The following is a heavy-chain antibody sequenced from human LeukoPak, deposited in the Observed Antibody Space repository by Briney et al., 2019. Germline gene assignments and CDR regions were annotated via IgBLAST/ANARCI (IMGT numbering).Heavy chain of an antibody. J-gene: IGHJ4*02. CDR1: GGSISSYY. CDR2: IYYSGST. D-gene: IGHD3-22*01. Sequence: SETLSLTCTVSGGSISSYYWSWIRQPPGKGLEWIGYIYYSGSTNYNPSLKSRVTISVDTSKNQFSLKLSSVTAADTAVYYCARDASSGYYSYFDYWGQGTLVTVSS. CDR3: ARDASSGYYSYFDY. V-gene: IGHV4-59*01.